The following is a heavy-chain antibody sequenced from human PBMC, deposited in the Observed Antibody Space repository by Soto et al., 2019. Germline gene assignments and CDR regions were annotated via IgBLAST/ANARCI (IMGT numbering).Heavy chain of an antibody. CDR2: IYYSGST. CDR3: ARDLYGGYYFDY. V-gene: IGHV4-59*01. Sequence: PSETLCVTCAVAGGSSVGYDGSWIRQPPGKGLEWIGYIYYSGSTNYNPSLKSRVTISVDTSKNQFSLKLSSVTAADTAVYYCARDLYGGYYFDYWGQGTLVTVSS. D-gene: IGHD5-12*01. J-gene: IGHJ4*02. CDR1: GGSSVGYD.